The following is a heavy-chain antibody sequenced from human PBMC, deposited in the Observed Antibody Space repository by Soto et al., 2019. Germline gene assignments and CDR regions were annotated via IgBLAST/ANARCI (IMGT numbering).Heavy chain of an antibody. Sequence: QVQLQESGPGLVKASETLSLTCTVSAGSISSYYWGWIRQSPGKGLEWIGYIYNSGSTNYNPSLKSRLTMSVDTSKNQFSPKLSSVTAADTAVYYCARIIRTLAWDGVDVWGQGTRVTV. J-gene: IGHJ6*02. CDR3: ARIIRTLAWDGVDV. V-gene: IGHV4-59*01. D-gene: IGHD3-10*01. CDR2: IYNSGST. CDR1: AGSISSYY.